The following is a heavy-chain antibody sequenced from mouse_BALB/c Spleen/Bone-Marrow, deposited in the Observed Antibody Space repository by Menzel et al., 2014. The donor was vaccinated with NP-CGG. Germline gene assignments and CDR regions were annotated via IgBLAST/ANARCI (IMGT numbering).Heavy chain of an antibody. D-gene: IGHD2-2*01. Sequence: EVKVVESGGGLVHPGGSRKLSCAASGFTFSSFGMHWVRQAPEKGLEWVAYISSGSSTIYYADTVKGRFTISRDNPKNTLFLQMTSLRSEDTAMYYCARSSYGYDRQAYFFDYWGQGTTLTVSS. CDR2: ISSGSSTI. CDR1: GFTFSSFG. J-gene: IGHJ2*01. CDR3: ARSSYGYDRQAYFFDY. V-gene: IGHV5-17*02.